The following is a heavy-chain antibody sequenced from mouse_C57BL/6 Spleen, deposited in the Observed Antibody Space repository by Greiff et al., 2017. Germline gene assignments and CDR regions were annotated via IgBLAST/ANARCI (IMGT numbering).Heavy chain of an antibody. CDR1: GFTFSSYA. Sequence: EVKVVESGGGLVKPGGSLKLSCAASGFTFSSYAMSWVRQTPEKRLEWVATISDGGSYTYYPDNVKGRFTISRDNAKNNLYLQMSHLKSEDTAMYYCARDRNYSSYGWYFDVWGTGTTVTVSS. D-gene: IGHD2-5*01. CDR2: ISDGGSYT. V-gene: IGHV5-4*01. J-gene: IGHJ1*03. CDR3: ARDRNYSSYGWYFDV.